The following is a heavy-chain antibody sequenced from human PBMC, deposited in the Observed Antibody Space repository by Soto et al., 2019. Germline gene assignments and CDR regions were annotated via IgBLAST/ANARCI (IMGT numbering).Heavy chain of an antibody. D-gene: IGHD6-13*01. V-gene: IGHV3-21*01. J-gene: IGHJ4*02. CDR2: ISSSSSYI. CDR3: ARNLGKQLVSPFVY. CDR1: GFTFSSYS. Sequence: EVQLVESGGGLVKPGGSLRLSCAASGFTFSSYSMNWVRQAPGKGLEWVSSISSSSSYIYYADSVKGRFTTSRNNAKNTLYLEMNSLRAEDTAVYYCARNLGKQLVSPFVYWGQGTLVTVSS.